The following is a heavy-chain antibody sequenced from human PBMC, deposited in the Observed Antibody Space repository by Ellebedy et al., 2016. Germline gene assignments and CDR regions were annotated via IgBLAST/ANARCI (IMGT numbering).Heavy chain of an antibody. CDR1: GFTFSSYA. CDR2: ISGSGGST. J-gene: IGHJ4*02. D-gene: IGHD1-26*01. Sequence: GESLKISXAASGFTFSSYAMSWVRQAPGKGLEWVSAISGSGGSTYYADSVKGRFTISRDNSKNTLYLQMNSLRAEDTAVYYCAKGLVGASALFDYWGQGTLVTVSS. V-gene: IGHV3-23*01. CDR3: AKGLVGASALFDY.